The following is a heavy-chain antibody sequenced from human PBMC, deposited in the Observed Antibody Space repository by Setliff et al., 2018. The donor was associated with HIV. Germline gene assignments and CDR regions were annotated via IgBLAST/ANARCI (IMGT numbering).Heavy chain of an antibody. Sequence: ASVKVSCKASGHSFTTYFLHWVRQAPGQGLEWMGMINPSDGNTNYAQRFQGRVTMTTDTSTTTAFMELRSLKADDTGIYYCSRSGVPPYYYYGMDVWGQGTTVTVSS. CDR3: SRSGVPPYYYYGMDV. CDR1: GHSFTTYF. CDR2: INPSDGNT. D-gene: IGHD3-10*01. V-gene: IGHV1-46*01. J-gene: IGHJ6*02.